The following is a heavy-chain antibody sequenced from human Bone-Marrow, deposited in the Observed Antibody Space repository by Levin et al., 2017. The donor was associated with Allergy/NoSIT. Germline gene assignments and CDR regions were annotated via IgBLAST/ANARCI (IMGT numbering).Heavy chain of an antibody. CDR2: ISYDGSNR. J-gene: IGHJ4*02. D-gene: IGHD6-6*01. CDR3: AKGYGRSSSWGVGNYFDY. Sequence: GGSLRLSCAASGFTFRDYGMHWVRQAPGKGLQWVALISYDGSNRYYADSVEGRFTISRDESNNTLYLQMNSLRAEDTAVYYCAKGYGRSSSWGVGNYFDYWGQGTLVTVSS. V-gene: IGHV3-30*18. CDR1: GFTFRDYG.